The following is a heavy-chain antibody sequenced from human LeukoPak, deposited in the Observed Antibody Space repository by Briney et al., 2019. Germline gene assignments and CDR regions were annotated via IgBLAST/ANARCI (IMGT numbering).Heavy chain of an antibody. J-gene: IGHJ3*02. V-gene: IGHV3-66*01. CDR2: IYSGGST. CDR1: GFTVSSNY. CDR3: ARDISSGYYDAFDI. D-gene: IGHD3-22*01. Sequence: GGSLRLSCAASGFTVSSNYMSWVRQAPGKGLEWVSVIYSGGSTYYADSVKGRFTISRDNSKNTLYLQMNSLRAEDTAVYYCARDISSGYYDAFDIWGQGTMVTVSS.